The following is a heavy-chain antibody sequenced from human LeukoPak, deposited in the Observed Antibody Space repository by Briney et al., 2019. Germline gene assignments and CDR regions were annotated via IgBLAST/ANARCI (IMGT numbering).Heavy chain of an antibody. Sequence: PGGSLRLSCVVSGVSLSSHGIHWFRQAPGKGLEWITYIWSDGSSQYYADSMKGRFTVSRDNSKNTLYLQINSLRVEDTAVYYCARDRGNDYFDSWGQGTLVIVSS. CDR2: IWSDGSSQ. V-gene: IGHV3-33*01. CDR1: GVSLSSHG. J-gene: IGHJ4*02. CDR3: ARDRGNDYFDS.